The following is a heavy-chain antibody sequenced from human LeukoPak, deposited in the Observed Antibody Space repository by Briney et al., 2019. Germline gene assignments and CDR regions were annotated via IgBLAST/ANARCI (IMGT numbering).Heavy chain of an antibody. CDR1: GYTFTGYY. V-gene: IGHV1-2*04. J-gene: IGHJ3*02. D-gene: IGHD6-13*01. CDR3: ARERMSIAAAGTQYDAFDI. CDR2: INPNIGGT. Sequence: ASVKVSCKASGYTFTGYYMHWVRQAPGQGLEWMGWINPNIGGTNYAQKFQGWVTMTRDTSISTAYMKLSRLRSDDTAVYYCARERMSIAAAGTQYDAFDIWGQGTMVTVSS.